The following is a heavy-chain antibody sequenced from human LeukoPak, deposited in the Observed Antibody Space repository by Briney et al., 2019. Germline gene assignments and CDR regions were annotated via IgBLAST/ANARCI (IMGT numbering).Heavy chain of an antibody. J-gene: IGHJ6*02. D-gene: IGHD5-18*01. CDR1: GGTFSSYA. CDR3: ARGAMYYYYGMDV. Sequence: GSSVKVSCKASGGTFSSYAISWVRQAPGQGLEWMGRIIPILGIANYAQKFQGRVTITADKSTSTAYMELSSLRSEDTAVYYCARGAMYYYYGMDVWGQGPTVTVSS. V-gene: IGHV1-69*04. CDR2: IIPILGIA.